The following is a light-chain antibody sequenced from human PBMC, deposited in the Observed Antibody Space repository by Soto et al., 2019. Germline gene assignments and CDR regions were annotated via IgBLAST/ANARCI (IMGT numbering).Light chain of an antibody. CDR1: QSVSSSY. CDR2: GAS. V-gene: IGKV3-20*01. CDR3: QQSYNTLT. Sequence: EIVLTQSPGTLSLSPGERATLSCRASQSVSSSYLAWYQQKPGQAPRLLIYGASSRATGIPDRFSGSGSGTDFTLTISRLEPEDFATYYCQQSYNTLTFAGGTKVEIK. J-gene: IGKJ4*01.